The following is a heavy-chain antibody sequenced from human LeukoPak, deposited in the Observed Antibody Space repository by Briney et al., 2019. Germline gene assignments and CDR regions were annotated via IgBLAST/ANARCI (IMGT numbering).Heavy chain of an antibody. J-gene: IGHJ4*02. CDR1: GFIFDDFS. V-gene: IGHV3-9*01. CDR2: ISWSSGSI. Sequence: PGGSLRLSCAASGFIFDDFSMHWVRHAPGKGLEWVSGISWSSGSIGYADSVKGRFTISSDNAKNSLYLQMNSLRAEDTAVYYCATYDSGGYYSSGGYDYWGQGTLVTVSS. D-gene: IGHD3-22*01. CDR3: ATYDSGGYYSSGGYDY.